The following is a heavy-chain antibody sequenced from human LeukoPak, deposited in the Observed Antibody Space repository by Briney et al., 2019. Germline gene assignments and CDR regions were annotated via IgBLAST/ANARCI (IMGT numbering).Heavy chain of an antibody. J-gene: IGHJ4*02. CDR3: AQSLIGRGEGAFAY. Sequence: GGSLRLSCAASGFTFDDYAMHWARQAPGKGLEWVSGISWNSGSIGYADAVKGRFTISRDNAKISLYMQMNSLRAEDMALYYCAQSLIGRGEGAFAYWGQGTLVTVSS. CDR2: ISWNSGSI. D-gene: IGHD1-26*01. CDR1: GFTFDDYA. V-gene: IGHV3-9*03.